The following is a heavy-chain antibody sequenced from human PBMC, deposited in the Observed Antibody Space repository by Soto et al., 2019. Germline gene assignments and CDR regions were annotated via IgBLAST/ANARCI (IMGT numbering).Heavy chain of an antibody. D-gene: IGHD3-22*01. J-gene: IGHJ4*02. Sequence: GESLKISCKGSGYSFAGYWITWVRQKPGKGLEWMGRFDPCVFQTYYSLSFRGHFTISVTKSFIIVFLQWSSLRASDTAIFYFARQIYDSDTGPNFQYYFDSWGQGTPVTVSS. CDR2: FDPCVFQT. CDR3: ARQIYDSDTGPNFQYYFDS. CDR1: GYSFAGYW. V-gene: IGHV5-10-1*01.